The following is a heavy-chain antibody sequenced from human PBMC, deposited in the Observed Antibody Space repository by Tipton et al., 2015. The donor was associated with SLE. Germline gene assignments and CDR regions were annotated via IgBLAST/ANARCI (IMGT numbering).Heavy chain of an antibody. CDR2: IRYDGSNK. Sequence: SMRLSCAASGFTFSSYGMHWVRQAPGKGLEWVAFIRYDGSNKYYADSVKGRFTISRNNSKNTLYLQMNSLRAEDTAVYYCAKGATVLGYFDYWGQGTLVTVSS. J-gene: IGHJ4*02. CDR1: GFTFSSYG. CDR3: AKGATVLGYFDY. V-gene: IGHV3-30*02.